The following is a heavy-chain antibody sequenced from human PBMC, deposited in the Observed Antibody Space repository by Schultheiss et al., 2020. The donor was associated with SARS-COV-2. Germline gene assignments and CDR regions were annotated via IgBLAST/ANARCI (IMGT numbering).Heavy chain of an antibody. V-gene: IGHV4-61*01. CDR1: GGSVSSGSYY. Sequence: SETLSLTCTVSGGSVSSGSYYWSWIRQPPGKGLEYIGYIYYSGITYYNPSLKSRVTISVDTSKNQFSLKLSSVTAADTAVYYCATSNYAYYYYGMDVWGQGTTVTVSS. CDR3: ATSNYAYYYYGMDV. D-gene: IGHD4-11*01. CDR2: IYYSGIT. J-gene: IGHJ6*02.